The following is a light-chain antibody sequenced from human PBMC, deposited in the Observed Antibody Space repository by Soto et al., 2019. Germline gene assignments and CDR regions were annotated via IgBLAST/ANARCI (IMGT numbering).Light chain of an antibody. CDR2: RNN. CDR3: AAWDDSLSGVV. CDR1: RSNIGSNY. V-gene: IGLV1-47*01. J-gene: IGLJ2*01. Sequence: QSVLTQPPSAYGTPGQRVHISCSGSRSNIGSNYVYWYQQLPGTAPKPLIYRNNQRPSGVPDRFSGSKSGTSASLAISGLRSEDEADYYCAAWDDSLSGVVFGGGTKLTVL.